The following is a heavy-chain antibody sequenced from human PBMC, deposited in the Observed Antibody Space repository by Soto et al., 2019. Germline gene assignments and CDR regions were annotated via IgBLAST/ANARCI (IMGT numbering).Heavy chain of an antibody. CDR3: AKSGFIAAARYHDAFDI. CDR2: ISYDGSNK. Sequence: GGSLRLSCAASGFTFSSYGMHWVRQAPGKGLEWVAVISYDGSNKYYADSVKGRFTISRDNSKNTLYLQMNSLRAEDTAVYYCAKSGFIAAARYHDAFDIWGQGTMVTVSS. J-gene: IGHJ3*02. V-gene: IGHV3-30*18. CDR1: GFTFSSYG. D-gene: IGHD6-13*01.